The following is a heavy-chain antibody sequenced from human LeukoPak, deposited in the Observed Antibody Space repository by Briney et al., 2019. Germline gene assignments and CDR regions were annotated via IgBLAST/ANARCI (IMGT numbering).Heavy chain of an antibody. CDR2: MNPNSGNT. J-gene: IGHJ5*02. CDR3: ARGGSGSYLYSTFDP. Sequence: GASVKVSCKASGYTFTSFDINWVRQATGQGLEWMGWMNPNSGNTGYAQNFQGRVTMTTDTSTSTAYMELRSLRSDDTAVYYCARGGSGSYLYSTFDPWGQGTLVTVSS. V-gene: IGHV1-8*01. CDR1: GYTFTSFD. D-gene: IGHD3-10*01.